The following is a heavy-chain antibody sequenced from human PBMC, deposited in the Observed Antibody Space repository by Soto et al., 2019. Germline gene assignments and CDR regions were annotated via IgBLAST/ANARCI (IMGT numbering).Heavy chain of an antibody. J-gene: IGHJ6*02. CDR2: SYYSGST. Sequence: QVQLQESGPGLVKPSQTLSLTCTVSGGSISSGDYYWSWIRQPPGKGLEWIGYSYYSGSTYCSPTLKSRVTISVDTAKNQFSLKLSSVTAADTAVYYCARASRVVTDVWGQGTTVTVSS. V-gene: IGHV4-30-4*01. D-gene: IGHD5-18*01. CDR3: ARASRVVTDV. CDR1: GGSISSGDYY.